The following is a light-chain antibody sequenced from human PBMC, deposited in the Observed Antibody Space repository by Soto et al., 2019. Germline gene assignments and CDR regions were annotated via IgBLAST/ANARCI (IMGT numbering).Light chain of an antibody. V-gene: IGLV2-11*01. CDR2: DVS. CDR1: SSDVGGYNY. Sequence: QSALTQPRSVSGSPGQSVTISCTGTSSDVGGYNYVSWYQQHPGKAPKLMIYDVSKRPSGVPDRCSGSKSGNTASLTISGLQAEDEADYYCCSYSGSYTWDWVFGGGTKLTVL. CDR3: CSYSGSYTWDWV. J-gene: IGLJ3*02.